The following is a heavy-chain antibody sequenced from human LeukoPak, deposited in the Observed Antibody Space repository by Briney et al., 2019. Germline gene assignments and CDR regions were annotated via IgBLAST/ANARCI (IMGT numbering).Heavy chain of an antibody. CDR3: ARENPTCSSTTCYFDY. V-gene: IGHV3-23*01. Sequence: PGGSLRLSCAASGFTFSRIAMTWVRQAPGKGLEWVSTIRSNGDTAYNADSVRGRFAISRDNSKNTLFLQMNSLRAEDTAVYYCARENPTCSSTTCYFDYWGQGTLVTVSS. CDR2: IRSNGDTA. D-gene: IGHD2-2*01. J-gene: IGHJ4*02. CDR1: GFTFSRIA.